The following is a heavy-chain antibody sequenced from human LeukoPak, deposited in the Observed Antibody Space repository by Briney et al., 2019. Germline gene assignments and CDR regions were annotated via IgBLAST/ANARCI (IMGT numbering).Heavy chain of an antibody. D-gene: IGHD3-10*01. CDR2: IVVGSGNT. CDR3: AAGGSWFDP. V-gene: IGHV1-58*02. J-gene: IGHJ5*02. Sequence: ASVKVSCKASGFTFSNSAMQWVRQARGQRLEWIGWIVVGSGNTNYAQKFQERVTFTRDISTSTAYMELSSLRSEDTAVYYCAAGGSWFDPWGQGTLVTVSS. CDR1: GFTFSNSA.